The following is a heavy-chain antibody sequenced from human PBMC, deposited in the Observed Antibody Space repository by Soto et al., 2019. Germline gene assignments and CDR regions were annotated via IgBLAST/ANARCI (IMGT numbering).Heavy chain of an antibody. D-gene: IGHD3-10*01. CDR3: VRDYFALDY. CDR1: GFTFSTYW. Sequence: GGSLRLSCAASGFTFSTYWMHWVRQAPGKGLVWVSHISGDGRSRTYADLVKGRFTFFRDNAQNTLFLQMNILTAEDTAVYFCVRDYFALDYWGQGTLVTVSS. V-gene: IGHV3-74*01. CDR2: ISGDGRSR. J-gene: IGHJ4*02.